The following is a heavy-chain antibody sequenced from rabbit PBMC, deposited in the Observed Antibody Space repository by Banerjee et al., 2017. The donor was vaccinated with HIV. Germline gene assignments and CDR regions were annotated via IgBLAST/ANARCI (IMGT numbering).Heavy chain of an antibody. D-gene: IGHD1-1*01. Sequence: QSLEESGGDLVKPEGSLTLTCTASGFSFSSGYDMCWVRQAPGKGLEWIACINTSSGNTVYASWAKGPFTISKTSSTTVTLQMTSLTAADTATYFCARGYWTDGLHLWGPGTLVTVS. J-gene: IGHJ4*01. CDR2: INTSSGNT. CDR1: GFSFSSGYD. CDR3: ARGYWTDGLHL. V-gene: IGHV1S40*01.